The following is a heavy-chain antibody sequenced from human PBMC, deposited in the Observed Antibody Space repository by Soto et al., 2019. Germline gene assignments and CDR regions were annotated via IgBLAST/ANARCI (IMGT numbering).Heavy chain of an antibody. V-gene: IGHV3-23*01. Sequence: PGGSLRLSCAAAGFTFSSYAMSWVRQAPGKGLEWVSAISGSGGSTYYADSVKGRFTISRDNSKNTLYLQMNSLRAEDTAVYYCAKVVWSYGWSGYSVYGMDVWGHGTTVTVSS. CDR1: GFTFSSYA. J-gene: IGHJ6*02. CDR2: ISGSGGST. D-gene: IGHD3-3*01. CDR3: AKVVWSYGWSGYSVYGMDV.